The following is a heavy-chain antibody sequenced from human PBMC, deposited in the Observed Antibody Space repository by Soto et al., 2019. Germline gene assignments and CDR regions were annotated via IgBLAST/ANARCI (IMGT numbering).Heavy chain of an antibody. J-gene: IGHJ4*02. V-gene: IGHV4-59*01. CDR3: ARHYYFDS. CDR2: IDDSDST. Sequence: SETLSLTCTVSGGSISGYYWNWIRQPPGKGLEWIGYIDDSDSTNYNPSHKSRVTMSVDTSKKQLSLKLSSVTAADTAVYYCARHYYFDSWGQGTLVTV. CDR1: GGSISGYY.